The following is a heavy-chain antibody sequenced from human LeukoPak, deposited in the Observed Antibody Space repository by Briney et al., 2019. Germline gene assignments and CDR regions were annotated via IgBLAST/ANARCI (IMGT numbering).Heavy chain of an antibody. CDR1: GYTFTSYY. V-gene: IGHV1-46*01. CDR2: INPSGGST. CDR3: ARDRGVDTSAYDAFDI. J-gene: IGHJ3*02. D-gene: IGHD5-18*01. Sequence: ASVKVSCKASGYTFTSYYMHWVRQAPGQGLEWMGIINPSGGSTSYAQKFQGRVTMTRDMSTSTVYMELSSLRSEDTAVYYCARDRGVDTSAYDAFDIWGQGTMVTVSS.